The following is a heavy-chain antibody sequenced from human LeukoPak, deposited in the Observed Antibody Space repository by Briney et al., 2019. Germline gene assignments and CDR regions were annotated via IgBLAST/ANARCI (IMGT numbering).Heavy chain of an antibody. J-gene: IGHJ5*02. D-gene: IGHD6-19*01. Sequence: GGSLRLSCAAPGFTFSSYAMTWVRQAPGKGLEWVSTISGSGDSIFYAGSVKGRFTISRDSSTNTLYLQMNSLRAEDTAVYYCARDPTAVPNTWGQGTLVTVSS. CDR1: GFTFSSYA. CDR3: ARDPTAVPNT. CDR2: ISGSGDSI. V-gene: IGHV3-23*01.